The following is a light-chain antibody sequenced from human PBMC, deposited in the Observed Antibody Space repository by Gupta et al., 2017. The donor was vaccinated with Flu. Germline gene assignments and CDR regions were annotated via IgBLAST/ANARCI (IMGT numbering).Light chain of an antibody. Sequence: ETVLTQSPATLSLSPGERVTLSCRASQNIYSNVAWYRQKPGQSPKLLVYEASRRATGIPARFSGSGSGTEFTLTISGREPEDFAVYYCHQRGYWPITFGRGTMVDIK. CDR1: QNIYSN. V-gene: IGKV3-11*01. CDR3: HQRGYWPIT. J-gene: IGKJ4*01. CDR2: EAS.